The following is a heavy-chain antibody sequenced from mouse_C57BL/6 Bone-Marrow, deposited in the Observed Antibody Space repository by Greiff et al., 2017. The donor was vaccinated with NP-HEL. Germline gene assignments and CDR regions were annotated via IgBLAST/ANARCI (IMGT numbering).Heavy chain of an antibody. Sequence: QVQLQQPGAELVKPGASVKLSCKASGYTFTSYWMHWVKQRPGQGLEWIGMIHPNSGSTNYNEKFKSKATLTVDKSSSTAYMQLSSLTSEDSAVYYCARKEALYYGSSWDAMDYWGQGTSVTVSS. CDR1: GYTFTSYW. CDR3: ARKEALYYGSSWDAMDY. D-gene: IGHD1-1*01. J-gene: IGHJ4*01. V-gene: IGHV1-64*01. CDR2: IHPNSGST.